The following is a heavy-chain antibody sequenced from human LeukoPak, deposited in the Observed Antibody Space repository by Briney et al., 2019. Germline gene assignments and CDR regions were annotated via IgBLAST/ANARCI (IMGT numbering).Heavy chain of an antibody. Sequence: GGSLRLSCAASGFTFSSYWMHWVRQAPEKGLEWVSYISSSSSTIYYADSVKRRSTISRDNVKNSLYLQMNSLRDEDTAVYYWARGPIVVVTAAEYNWFDLWGQGTLVTVSS. CDR3: ARGPIVVVTAAEYNWFDL. V-gene: IGHV3-48*02. D-gene: IGHD2-2*01. CDR2: ISSSSSTI. CDR1: GFTFSSYW. J-gene: IGHJ5*02.